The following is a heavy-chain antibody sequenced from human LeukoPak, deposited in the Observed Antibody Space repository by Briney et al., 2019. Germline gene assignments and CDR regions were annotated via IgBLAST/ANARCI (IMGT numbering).Heavy chain of an antibody. CDR3: VRDRVDSSGYYYYYGLDV. Sequence: SETLSLTCTVSGTSLTTYFWSWIRQPAGKGLEWIGRFYSSGSTSYNPSLKSRLTMSVDTSKNEFSLKLRSVTAADTAVYYCVRDRVDSSGYYYYYGLDVWGQGTTVTVSS. CDR1: GTSLTTYF. D-gene: IGHD3-22*01. CDR2: FYSSGST. V-gene: IGHV4-4*07. J-gene: IGHJ6*02.